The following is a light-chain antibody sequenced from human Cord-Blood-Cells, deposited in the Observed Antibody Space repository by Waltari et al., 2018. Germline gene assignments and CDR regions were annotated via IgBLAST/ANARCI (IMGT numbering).Light chain of an antibody. CDR3: QQRSNWYT. J-gene: IGKJ2*01. CDR1: QSVSSY. V-gene: IGKV3-11*01. Sequence: EIVLTQSPAPLSLSPGERATLPCRASQSVSSYLAWYQQKPGQAPRLLIYDASNRATGIPARFSGSGSGTDFTLTISSLEPEDFAVYYCQQRSNWYTFSQGTKLEIK. CDR2: DAS.